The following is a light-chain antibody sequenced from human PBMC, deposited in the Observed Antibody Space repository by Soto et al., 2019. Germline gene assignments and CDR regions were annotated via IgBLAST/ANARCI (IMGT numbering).Light chain of an antibody. CDR2: EVT. CDR1: SSDVGGYNF. J-gene: IGLJ1*01. V-gene: IGLV2-14*01. CDR3: CSYTSSTTYV. Sequence: QSALTQPASVSGSPGQSITISCTGTSSDVGGYNFVSWYQQRPGKAPKFMIFEVTNRPSGISDRFSGSKSGNTASLTISGLQAEDEADYYCCSYTSSTTYVFGTGIKVTVL.